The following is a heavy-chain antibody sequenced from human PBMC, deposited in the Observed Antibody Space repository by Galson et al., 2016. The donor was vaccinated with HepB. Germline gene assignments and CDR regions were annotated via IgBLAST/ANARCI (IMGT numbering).Heavy chain of an antibody. Sequence: SLRLSCAVSGFNFRSYWMSWVRQAPGKGLEWVANIKPDGSEKYYVDSVKGRFSIPRDNTQKSLYLQMNSLRAEDTAVYYCAGGYFWFGEGLSDYWGQGTLVTVSS. CDR2: IKPDGSEK. V-gene: IGHV3-7*03. CDR1: GFNFRSYW. CDR3: AGGYFWFGEGLSDY. D-gene: IGHD3-10*01. J-gene: IGHJ4*02.